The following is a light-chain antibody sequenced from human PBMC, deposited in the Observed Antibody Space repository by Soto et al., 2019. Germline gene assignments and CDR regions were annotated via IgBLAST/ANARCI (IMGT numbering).Light chain of an antibody. V-gene: IGLV2-23*01. J-gene: IGLJ2*01. Sequence: QSALTQPASVSGSPGQSITISCTGTSSDVGSYNLVSWYQQHPGKAPKLMIYEGSKRPSGVSNRFSGSKSGNMASLTISGLQAEDEADYYCCSYAGSPLFGGGTKLTVL. CDR1: SSDVGSYNL. CDR2: EGS. CDR3: CSYAGSPL.